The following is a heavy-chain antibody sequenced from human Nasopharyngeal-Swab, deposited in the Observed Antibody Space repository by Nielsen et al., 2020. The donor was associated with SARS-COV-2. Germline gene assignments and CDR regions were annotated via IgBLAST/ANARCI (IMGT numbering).Heavy chain of an antibody. CDR1: GFNVSNNY. Sequence: GESLKISCAASGFNVSNNYMTWVRQAPGKGLEWVSIIYSSGSIYHADSVKGRFIISRDTYKNTLSLRMNSLRVEDTAVYYCASAVTGPLYWGQGTLVTVSS. D-gene: IGHD4-11*01. J-gene: IGHJ1*01. CDR3: ASAVTGPLY. CDR2: IYSSGSI. V-gene: IGHV3-53*01.